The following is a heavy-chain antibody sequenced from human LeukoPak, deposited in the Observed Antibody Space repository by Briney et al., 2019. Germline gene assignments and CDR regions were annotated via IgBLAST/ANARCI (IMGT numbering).Heavy chain of an antibody. V-gene: IGHV4-38-2*02. J-gene: IGHJ3*02. CDR3: ARVGTDIVLMGAFDI. CDR1: GYSMSSGYY. D-gene: IGHD2-8*01. CDR2: IFHSGNS. Sequence: SETLSLTCTVSGYSMSSGYYWGWIRQPPGKGLQWIGSIFHSGNSYYNPSLKSRVTISVDTSKNQFSLKVNSVTAADTAVYYCARVGTDIVLMGAFDIWGQGTMVTVSS.